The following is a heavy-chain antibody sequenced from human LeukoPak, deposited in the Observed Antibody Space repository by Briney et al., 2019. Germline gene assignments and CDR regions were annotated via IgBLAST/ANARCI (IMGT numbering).Heavy chain of an antibody. D-gene: IGHD3-10*01. J-gene: IGHJ4*02. CDR3: ASGGSGRYPLWFDY. CDR1: GGSISSGDYY. CDR2: IYYSGST. Sequence: SQTLSLTCTVSGGSISSGDYYWSWIRQPPGKGLEWIGYIYYSGSTNYNPSLKSRVTISVDTSKNQFSLKLSSVTAADTAVYYCASGGSGRYPLWFDYWGQGTLVTVSS. V-gene: IGHV4-61*08.